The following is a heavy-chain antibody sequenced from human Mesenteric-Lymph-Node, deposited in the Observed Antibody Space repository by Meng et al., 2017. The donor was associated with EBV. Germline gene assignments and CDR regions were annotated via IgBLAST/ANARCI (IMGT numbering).Heavy chain of an antibody. CDR3: ARGANSGYDYFDF. D-gene: IGHD5-12*01. J-gene: IGHJ4*02. CDR2: ITPTTGHT. V-gene: IGHV1-46*01. Sequence: LLQSVADVKKPGASVKIAFRTPAYSVPDYYLHGLHPAPGQGPEWMGKITPTTGHTTYAQNIQGRVTMTRDSSTGTIYMELTSLRSEDTAMYYCARGANSGYDYFDFWGQGTLVTVSS. CDR1: AYSVPDYY.